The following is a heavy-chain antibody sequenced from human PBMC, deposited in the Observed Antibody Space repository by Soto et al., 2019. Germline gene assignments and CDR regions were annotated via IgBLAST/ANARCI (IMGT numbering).Heavy chain of an antibody. CDR2: IIPIFGTA. J-gene: IGHJ4*02. Sequence: AASVKVSCKASGGTFSSYAISWVRQAPGQGLEWLGGIIPIFGTANYAQKFQGRVTITADESTSTAYMELSSLRSEDTAVYYCARVVYYDSSGYYGRGVTLDYWGQGTLVTVSS. D-gene: IGHD3-22*01. V-gene: IGHV1-69*13. CDR3: ARVVYYDSSGYYGRGVTLDY. CDR1: GGTFSSYA.